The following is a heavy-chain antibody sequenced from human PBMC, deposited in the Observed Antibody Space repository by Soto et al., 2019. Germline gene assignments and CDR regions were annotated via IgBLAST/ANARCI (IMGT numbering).Heavy chain of an antibody. CDR1: GGPIISYY. CDR3: ARDLVGIVATDETYGMDV. V-gene: IGHV4-4*07. D-gene: IGHD5-12*01. Sequence: PSGTLSLTCTVSGGPIISYYCSFIGHPSFKGLEWIGRIYTSGSTNYNPSLKSRVTMSVDTSKNQFSLKLSSVTAADTAVYYCARDLVGIVATDETYGMDVWGQGTTVTVSS. CDR2: IYTSGST. J-gene: IGHJ6*02.